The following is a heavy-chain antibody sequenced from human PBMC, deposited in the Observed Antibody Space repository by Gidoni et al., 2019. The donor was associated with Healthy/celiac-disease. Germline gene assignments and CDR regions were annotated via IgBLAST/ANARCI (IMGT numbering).Heavy chain of an antibody. V-gene: IGHV4-34*01. J-gene: IGHJ4*02. D-gene: IGHD3-10*01. Sequence: QVQLQQWGAGLLKPSETLSLTSAVYGGSFSGYYWSWIRQPPGKGLEWIGEINHSGSTNYNPSLKSRVTISVDTSKNQFSLKLSSVTAADTAVYYCARGKSVIPRWFGELSLSAFDYWGQGTLVTVSS. CDR2: INHSGST. CDR3: ARGKSVIPRWFGELSLSAFDY. CDR1: GGSFSGYY.